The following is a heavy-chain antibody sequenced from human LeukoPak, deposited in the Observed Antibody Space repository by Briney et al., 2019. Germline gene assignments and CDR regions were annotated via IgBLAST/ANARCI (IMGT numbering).Heavy chain of an antibody. D-gene: IGHD3-10*01. J-gene: IGHJ5*02. CDR3: ARGHGSGSYYISNWFDP. Sequence: GGSLRLSCAASGFTFSSYSMNWVRQAPGKGLEWVSYISSSSTTIYYADSVKGRFTISRDNAKNSLYLQMNSLRAEDTAVYYCARGHGSGSYYISNWFDPWGQGTLVTVSS. V-gene: IGHV3-48*04. CDR2: ISSSSTTI. CDR1: GFTFSSYS.